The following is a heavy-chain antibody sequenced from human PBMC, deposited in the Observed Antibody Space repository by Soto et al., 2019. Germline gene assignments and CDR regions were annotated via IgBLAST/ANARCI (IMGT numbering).Heavy chain of an antibody. V-gene: IGHV4-4*02. CDR3: ARDKYVLRFLEWSPDYYYGMDV. CDR2: IYHSGST. Sequence: SETLSLTCAVSSGSISSSNWWSWVRQPPGKGLEWIGEIYHSGSTNYNPSLKSRVTISVDKSKNQFSLKLSSVTAADTAVYYCARDKYVLRFLEWSPDYYYGMDVWGQGTTVTVSS. J-gene: IGHJ6*02. D-gene: IGHD3-3*01. CDR1: SGSISSSNW.